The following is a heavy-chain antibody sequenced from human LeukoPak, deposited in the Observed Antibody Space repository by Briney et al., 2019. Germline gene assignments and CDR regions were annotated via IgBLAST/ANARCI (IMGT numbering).Heavy chain of an antibody. Sequence: GGSLRLSCAASGFTFSGSAMHWVRQASGKGLEWVGRIRSKANSYATAYAASVKGRFTISRDDSKNTAYLQMNSLKTEDTAVYYCTRLVEDTAMGYYYYYGMDVWGKGTTVTVSS. J-gene: IGHJ6*04. CDR2: IRSKANSYAT. CDR3: TRLVEDTAMGYYYYYGMDV. D-gene: IGHD5-18*01. V-gene: IGHV3-73*01. CDR1: GFTFSGSA.